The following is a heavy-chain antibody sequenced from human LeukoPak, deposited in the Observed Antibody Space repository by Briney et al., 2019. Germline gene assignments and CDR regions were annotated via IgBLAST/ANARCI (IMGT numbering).Heavy chain of an antibody. J-gene: IGHJ4*02. Sequence: PGGSLRLSCAASGFTFSSYWMNWVRQAPGKGLEWVANIKQDGSEKYYVDSVKGRFTISRDNAKNSLYLQINSLTAEDTAVYYCASTHYDFWSGIDYWGQGTLVTVSS. CDR2: IKQDGSEK. CDR1: GFTFSSYW. V-gene: IGHV3-7*01. D-gene: IGHD3-3*01. CDR3: ASTHYDFWSGIDY.